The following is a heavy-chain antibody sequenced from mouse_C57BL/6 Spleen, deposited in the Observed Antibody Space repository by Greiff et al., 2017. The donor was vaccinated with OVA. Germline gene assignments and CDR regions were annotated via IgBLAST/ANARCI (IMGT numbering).Heavy chain of an antibody. Sequence: QVQLKQSGAELARPGASVKLSCKASGYTFTSYGISWVKQRTGQGLEWIGEIYPRSGNTYYNEKFKGKATLTADKSSSTAYMELRSLTSEDSAVYFCARGGVTTVVAGGYFDVWGTGTTVTVSS. V-gene: IGHV1-81*01. CDR1: GYTFTSYG. D-gene: IGHD1-1*01. CDR3: ARGGVTTVVAGGYFDV. CDR2: IYPRSGNT. J-gene: IGHJ1*03.